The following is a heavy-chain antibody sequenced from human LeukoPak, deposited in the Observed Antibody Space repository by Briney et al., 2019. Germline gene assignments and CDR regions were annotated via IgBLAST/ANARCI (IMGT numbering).Heavy chain of an antibody. CDR1: GVSIDSYH. CDR3: AGRTAATTRPFDY. Sequence: SETLSLTCSVSGVSIDSYHWSWIRQPPGKGLEWIGYFYFTGSTNYSPSFEGRVTISEDTSKNQISLRLTSVTAADTAVYYCAGRTAATTRPFDYWGQGTLVTVSS. CDR2: FYFTGST. V-gene: IGHV4-59*01. J-gene: IGHJ4*02. D-gene: IGHD2-21*02.